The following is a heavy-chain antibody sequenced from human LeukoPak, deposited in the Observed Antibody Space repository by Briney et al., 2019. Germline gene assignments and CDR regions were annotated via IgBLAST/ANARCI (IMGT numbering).Heavy chain of an antibody. CDR2: ISHDGSKK. J-gene: IGHJ4*02. CDR3: AKDWKFYYVSGSFFPDN. Sequence: GRSLRLSCAASGFAFSSYAVHWVRQAPGKGLECVAVISHDGSKKYYADFVKGRFTISRDNSKNTLYLHMNSLIPEDTAVYFCAKDWKFYYVSGSFFPDNWGQGTLVTVSS. D-gene: IGHD3-10*01. V-gene: IGHV3-30-3*01. CDR1: GFAFSSYA.